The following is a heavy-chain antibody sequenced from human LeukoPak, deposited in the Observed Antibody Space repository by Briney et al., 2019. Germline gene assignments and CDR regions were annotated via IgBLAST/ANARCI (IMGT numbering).Heavy chain of an antibody. Sequence: PSETLSLTCTVSGYSISSGYYWGWIRQPPGKGLEWIGSIYHSGSTYYNPSLKSRVTISVDTSKNQFSLKLRSVTAADTAVYYCAREKGYMVRGKLGYWGQGTLVTVYS. D-gene: IGHD3-10*01. CDR1: GYSISSGYY. CDR2: IYHSGST. CDR3: AREKGYMVRGKLGY. J-gene: IGHJ4*02. V-gene: IGHV4-38-2*02.